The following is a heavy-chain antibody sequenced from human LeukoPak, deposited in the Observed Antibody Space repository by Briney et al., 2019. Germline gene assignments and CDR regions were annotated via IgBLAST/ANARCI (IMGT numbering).Heavy chain of an antibody. CDR3: ARVYYSSSYDYWYFDL. Sequence: PSETLSLTCTVSGGSISSYYWSWIRQPPGKGLEWIGYIYYSGSTNYNPSLKSRVTISGDTSKNQFSLKLSSVTAADTAVYYCARVYYSSSYDYWYFDLWGRGTLVTVSS. CDR2: IYYSGST. J-gene: IGHJ2*01. V-gene: IGHV4-59*01. CDR1: GGSISSYY. D-gene: IGHD6-13*01.